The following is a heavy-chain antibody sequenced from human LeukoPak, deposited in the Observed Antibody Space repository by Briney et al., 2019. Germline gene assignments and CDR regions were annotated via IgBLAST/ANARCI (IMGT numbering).Heavy chain of an antibody. CDR3: ARRYDY. Sequence: SETLSLTCTVSGDSISSGHYYWSWIRQHPGKGLEWIGYIHYSGNSHYNPSLKSRLTISVDTSKNQFSLKLSSVTAADTAVYYCARRYDYWGQGTLVTVSS. J-gene: IGHJ4*02. D-gene: IGHD3-9*01. CDR1: GDSISSGHYY. CDR2: IHYSGNS. V-gene: IGHV4-30-4*08.